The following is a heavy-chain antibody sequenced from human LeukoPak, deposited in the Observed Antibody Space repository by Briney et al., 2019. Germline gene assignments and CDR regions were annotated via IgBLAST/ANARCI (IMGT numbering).Heavy chain of an antibody. CDR3: AKGDYGDSEANLDY. CDR2: ICYDGSNK. V-gene: IGHV3-33*06. CDR1: GFTFSSYG. Sequence: GRSLRLSCAASGFTFSSYGMHWVRQAPGKGVEWMTFICYDGSNKYYADSVKGGFSIYRDNSKKTVYMQMNRLREEDTAIYYCAKGDYGDSEANLDYWGQGTLVTVSS. D-gene: IGHD4-17*01. J-gene: IGHJ4*02.